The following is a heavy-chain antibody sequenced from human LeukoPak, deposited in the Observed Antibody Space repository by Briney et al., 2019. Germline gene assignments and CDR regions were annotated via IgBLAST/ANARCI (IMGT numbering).Heavy chain of an antibody. CDR2: IYNSGST. Sequence: SETLSLTCTVSGGSISSSSYYWGWIRQPPGKGLEWIGSIYNSGSTYYNPSLKSRDTISVDTSKNQFSLKLSSVTAADTAVYYCARRQKYCSSTSCLYWFDPWGQGTLVTVSS. D-gene: IGHD2-2*01. CDR1: GGSISSSSYY. CDR3: ARRQKYCSSTSCLYWFDP. V-gene: IGHV4-39*01. J-gene: IGHJ5*02.